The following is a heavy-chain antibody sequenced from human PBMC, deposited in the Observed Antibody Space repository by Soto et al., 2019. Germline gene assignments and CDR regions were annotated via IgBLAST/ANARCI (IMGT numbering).Heavy chain of an antibody. CDR3: AXALGLYGSSQGAYYYYYMDV. J-gene: IGHJ6*03. V-gene: IGHV4-34*01. D-gene: IGHD6-6*01. CDR1: DGSLSGYF. CDR2: INPSGST. Sequence: PSETLSLTCAVYDGSLSGYFWSWIRQPPGKGLEWIGEINPSGSTNYSPSLKSRVTISGDTSKNQFSLKLRSVTAADTAVYYCAXALGLYGSSQGAYYYYYMDVWGKGTTVTVSS.